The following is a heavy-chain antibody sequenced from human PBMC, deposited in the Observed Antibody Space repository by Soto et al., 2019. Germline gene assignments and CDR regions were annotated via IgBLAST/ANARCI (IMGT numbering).Heavy chain of an antibody. Sequence: ASVKVSCKASGYTFTSYGISWVRQAPGQGLEWMGWISAYNGNTNYAQKLQGRVTMTTDTSTSTAHMELRSLRSDDTAVYYCARDFFHSSGYYYVPAPGYWGQGTLVTLSS. CDR1: GYTFTSYG. D-gene: IGHD3-22*01. CDR3: ARDFFHSSGYYYVPAPGY. V-gene: IGHV1-18*01. CDR2: ISAYNGNT. J-gene: IGHJ4*02.